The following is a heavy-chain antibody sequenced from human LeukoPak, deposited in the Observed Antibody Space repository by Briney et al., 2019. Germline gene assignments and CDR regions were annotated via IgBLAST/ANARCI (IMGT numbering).Heavy chain of an antibody. D-gene: IGHD5-12*01. CDR2: IIPIFGTA. V-gene: IGHV1-69*06. CDR1: GYTFTSYG. Sequence: ASVKVSCKASGYTFTSYGISWVRQAPGQGREWMGGIIPIFGTANYAQKFQGTVTITAAKSTSTAYMELSSLRSEDTAVYYCARGVDIVATTGHFDYWGQGTLVTVSS. J-gene: IGHJ4*02. CDR3: ARGVDIVATTGHFDY.